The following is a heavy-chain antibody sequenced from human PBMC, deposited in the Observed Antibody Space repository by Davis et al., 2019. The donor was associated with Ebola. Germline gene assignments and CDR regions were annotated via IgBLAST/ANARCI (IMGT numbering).Heavy chain of an antibody. J-gene: IGHJ6*02. Sequence: GGSLRLSCAASGFTFSSYAMSWVRQAPGKGLEWVSAISGSGGSTYYADSVKGRFTISRDNSKNTLYLQMNSLRAEDTAVYYCAKSIYRNPYYYYGMDVWGQGTTVTVSS. CDR2: ISGSGGST. V-gene: IGHV3-23*01. CDR3: AKSIYRNPYYYYGMDV. D-gene: IGHD4-11*01. CDR1: GFTFSSYA.